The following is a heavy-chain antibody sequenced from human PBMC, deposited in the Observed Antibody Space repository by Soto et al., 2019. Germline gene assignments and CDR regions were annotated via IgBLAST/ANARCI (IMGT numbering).Heavy chain of an antibody. Sequence: SETLSLTCTVSGGSVSSGSYYWSWIRQPPGKGLEWIGYIYYSGSTNYNPSLKSRVTISVDTSKNQFSLKLSSVTAADTAVYYCARDGPYYDSSGYDAFDIWGQGTMVTVSS. CDR2: IYYSGST. J-gene: IGHJ3*02. V-gene: IGHV4-61*01. CDR1: GGSVSSGSYY. D-gene: IGHD3-22*01. CDR3: ARDGPYYDSSGYDAFDI.